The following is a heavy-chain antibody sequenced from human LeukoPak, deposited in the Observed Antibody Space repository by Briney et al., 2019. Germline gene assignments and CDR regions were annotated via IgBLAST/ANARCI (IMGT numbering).Heavy chain of an antibody. CDR1: GGSVSSDGYY. Sequence: PSETLSLTCTVSGGSVSSDGYYWSWIRQPPGKGLEWIGYIYYSGSTNYNPSLKSRVTISVDTSKNQFSLKLSSVTAADTAVYYCASATSFRGYSYGFADYWGQGTLVTVSS. J-gene: IGHJ4*02. D-gene: IGHD5-18*01. CDR2: IYYSGST. V-gene: IGHV4-61*08. CDR3: ASATSFRGYSYGFADY.